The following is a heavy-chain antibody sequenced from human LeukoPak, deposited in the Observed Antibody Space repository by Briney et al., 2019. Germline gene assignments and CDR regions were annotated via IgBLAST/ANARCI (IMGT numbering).Heavy chain of an antibody. CDR1: GGSISSYY. CDR2: VYTSAST. D-gene: IGHD3-10*01. V-gene: IGHV4-4*09. Sequence: SETLSLTCTVSGGSISSYYWSWIRQPPGKGLEWIGYVYTSASTNYSPSLKSPVTISVDTSKNQFSLKLSSVTAADTAVYYCARLVITRFWYFDLWGRGTLVTVSS. CDR3: ARLVITRFWYFDL. J-gene: IGHJ2*01.